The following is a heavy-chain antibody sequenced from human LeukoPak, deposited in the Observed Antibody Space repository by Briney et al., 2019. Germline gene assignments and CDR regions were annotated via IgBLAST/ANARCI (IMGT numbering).Heavy chain of an antibody. V-gene: IGHV4-59*01. CDR2: IYYSGST. CDR3: ARDRSSGWRLNYYYYYMDV. J-gene: IGHJ6*03. Sequence: PSETLSLTCTVSGGSISSYYWSWIRQPPGKGLEWIGYIYYSGSTNYNPSPKSRVTISVDTSKNQFYLKLSSVTAADTAVYYCARDRSSGWRLNYYYYYMDVWGKGTTVTVSS. CDR1: GGSISSYY. D-gene: IGHD6-19*01.